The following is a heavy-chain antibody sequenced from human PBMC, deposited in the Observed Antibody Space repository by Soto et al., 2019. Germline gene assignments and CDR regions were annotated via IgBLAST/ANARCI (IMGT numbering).Heavy chain of an antibody. CDR1: GGSISSGGYS. CDR2: IYHSGST. D-gene: IGHD3-10*01. CDR3: ARGRRVFGVRGVIDAFDI. V-gene: IGHV4-30-2*01. J-gene: IGHJ3*02. Sequence: QLQLQESGSGLVKPSQTLSLTCAVSGGSISSGGYSWSWIRQPPGKGLEWIGYIYHSGSTYYNPSLTSRVPISVDRSKNQFSLKLSSVTAADTAVYYCARGRRVFGVRGVIDAFDIWGQGTMVTVSS.